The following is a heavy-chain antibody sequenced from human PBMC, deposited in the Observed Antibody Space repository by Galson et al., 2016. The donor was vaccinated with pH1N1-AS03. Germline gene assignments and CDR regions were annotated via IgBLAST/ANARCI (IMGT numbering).Heavy chain of an antibody. J-gene: IGHJ3*02. Sequence: TLSLTCSVSGGSISSGGNYWTWIRQHPEKGLEWIGYIYDSGRSYYNPSLKSRLTISVDTAKKQFSLKLRSVTAADPAVYYCARGGVKVPMNLESFDIWGQGAMVTVSS. V-gene: IGHV4-31*03. D-gene: IGHD3-22*01. CDR1: GGSISSGGNY. CDR2: IYDSGRS. CDR3: ARGGVKVPMNLESFDI.